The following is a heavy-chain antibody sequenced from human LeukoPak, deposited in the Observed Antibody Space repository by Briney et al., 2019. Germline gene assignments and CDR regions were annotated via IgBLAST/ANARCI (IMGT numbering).Heavy chain of an antibody. J-gene: IGHJ4*02. V-gene: IGHV6-1*01. CDR1: GDSVSSNSAA. CDR3: ARDLSVSSSSENLFDY. D-gene: IGHD6-6*01. Sequence: SQTLSLTCDISGDSVSSNSAAWNWIRQSPSRGLEWLGRTYYRSKWYNDYAVSVKSRITINPDTSKNQFSQQLNSVTPEDTAVYYCARDLSVSSSSENLFDYWGQGTLVTVSS. CDR2: TYYRSKWYN.